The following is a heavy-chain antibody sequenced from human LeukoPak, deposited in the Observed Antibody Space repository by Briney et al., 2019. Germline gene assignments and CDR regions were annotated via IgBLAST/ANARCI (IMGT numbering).Heavy chain of an antibody. CDR3: ARVSMGYDSSGYWTLIGY. CDR2: IYYSGSN. CDR1: GGSTSSNY. V-gene: IGHV4-59*01. J-gene: IGHJ4*02. D-gene: IGHD3-22*01. Sequence: SGTLSLTCTVSGGSTSSNYWSWIRQPPGNGLEWIGYIYYSGSNHNNPSLKSRVTISVDTSKNQFSLKLSSVTAADTAVYYCARVSMGYDSSGYWTLIGYWGQGTLVTVSS.